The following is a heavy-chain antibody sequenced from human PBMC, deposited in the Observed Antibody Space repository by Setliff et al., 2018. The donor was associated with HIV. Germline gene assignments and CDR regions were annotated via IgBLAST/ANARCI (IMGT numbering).Heavy chain of an antibody. CDR1: GFTFSSYA. D-gene: IGHD3-3*01. CDR2: ISGSGGST. Sequence: PGGSLRLSCAASGFTFSSYAMSWVRQAPGKGLEWVSSISGSGGSTYYADSVTGRFTISRDNSKNTLYLQMNSLRAEDTAVYYCAKGGQGITIFGVVILAFDIWGQGTMVTVSS. V-gene: IGHV3-23*01. CDR3: AKGGQGITIFGVVILAFDI. J-gene: IGHJ3*02.